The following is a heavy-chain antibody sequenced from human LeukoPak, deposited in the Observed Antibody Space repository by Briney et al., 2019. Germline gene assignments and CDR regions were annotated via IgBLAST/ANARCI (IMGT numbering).Heavy chain of an antibody. V-gene: IGHV4-59*01. Sequence: PSETLSLTCTVSGGSISSYYWSWIRQPPGKGLEWIGYIYYSGSTNYNPSLKSRVTISVDTSKNQFSLKLSSVTAADTAVYYCARGEVGATPYYFDYWGQGTLATVSS. J-gene: IGHJ4*02. D-gene: IGHD1-26*01. CDR3: ARGEVGATPYYFDY. CDR1: GGSISSYY. CDR2: IYYSGST.